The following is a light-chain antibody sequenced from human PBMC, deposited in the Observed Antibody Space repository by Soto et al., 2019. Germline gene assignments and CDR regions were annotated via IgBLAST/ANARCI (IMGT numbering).Light chain of an antibody. CDR1: QSISSY. J-gene: IGKJ1*01. V-gene: IGKV1-39*01. CDR2: NVF. CDR3: QQSYNTPRA. Sequence: DIQMTQSPSSLSASVGDRVTITCRASQSISSYLNWYQQKPGKAPNLLIYNVFSLQSGVPSRFSGSGSGTDFTLTISSLQPEDFATYYCQQSYNTPRAFGQGTKVEIK.